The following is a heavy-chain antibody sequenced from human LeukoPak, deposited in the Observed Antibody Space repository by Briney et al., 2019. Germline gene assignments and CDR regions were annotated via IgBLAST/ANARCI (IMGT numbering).Heavy chain of an antibody. D-gene: IGHD1-7*01. V-gene: IGHV3-21*01. Sequence: PGGFLRLSCAASGFTFSSYSMNWVRQAPGKGLEWVSSISSSSSYIYYADSVKGRFTISRDNAKNSLYLQMNSLRAEDTAVYYCARETLELLGYFDYWGQGTLVTVSS. CDR2: ISSSSSYI. CDR3: ARETLELLGYFDY. J-gene: IGHJ4*02. CDR1: GFTFSSYS.